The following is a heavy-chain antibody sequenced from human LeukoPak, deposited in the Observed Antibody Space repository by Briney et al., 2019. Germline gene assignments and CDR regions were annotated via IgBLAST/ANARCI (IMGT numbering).Heavy chain of an antibody. V-gene: IGHV3-21*01. CDR3: ARDSGIAVAGTMYFQH. CDR2: ISSSSSYI. J-gene: IGHJ1*01. CDR1: GFTFSSYS. Sequence: PGGSLRLSCAASGFTFSSYSMNWVRQAPGKGLEWVSSISSSSSYIYYADSVKGRFTISRDNTKNSLYLQMNSLRAEDTAVYYCARDSGIAVAGTMYFQHWGQGTLVTVSS. D-gene: IGHD6-19*01.